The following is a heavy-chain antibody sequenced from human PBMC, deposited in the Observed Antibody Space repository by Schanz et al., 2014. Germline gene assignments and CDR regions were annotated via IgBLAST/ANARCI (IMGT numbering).Heavy chain of an antibody. V-gene: IGHV3-11*06. CDR2: VSSNNIYT. J-gene: IGHJ3*02. D-gene: IGHD2-8*01. CDR1: FFHFLSSY. CDR3: ARDMLRRYGALEI. Sequence: QVQLVESGGCFVKPGRPLSLSFTSSFFHFLSSYMTWIRQAPGKGLEWVSYVSSNNIYTKYADSVRGRFTISRDNAKNSLFLQMNSLRADDTAVYYCARDMLRRYGALEIWGRGTMVTVSS.